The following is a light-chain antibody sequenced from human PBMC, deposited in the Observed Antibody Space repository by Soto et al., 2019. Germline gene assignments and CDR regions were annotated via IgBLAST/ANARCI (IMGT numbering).Light chain of an antibody. CDR2: GNN. V-gene: IGLV1-40*01. CDR3: QSYDSSLSGDV. Sequence: QSVLTQPPSVSGAPGQRVTISCTGSSSNIGAGYPVHWYQQLPGTAPKLLIYGNNNRPSGVPDRFSGSKSGTSASLAITGLQAEDEADYYCQSYDSSLSGDVFGTGTKLTVL. J-gene: IGLJ1*01. CDR1: SSNIGAGYP.